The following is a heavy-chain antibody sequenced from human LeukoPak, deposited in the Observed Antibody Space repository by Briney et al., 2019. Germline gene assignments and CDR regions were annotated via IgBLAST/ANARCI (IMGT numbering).Heavy chain of an antibody. J-gene: IGHJ5*02. CDR1: GGSISSYY. D-gene: IGHD6-13*01. CDR2: IYYSGST. Sequence: PSETLSLTCTVSGGSISSYYWSWIRQPPGKGLEWIGYIYYSGSTNYNPSLKSRVTISVDTSKNQFSLKLSSVTAADTAVYYCARTGVSEAGSNWFAPWGQGTLVTVSS. V-gene: IGHV4-59*01. CDR3: ARTGVSEAGSNWFAP.